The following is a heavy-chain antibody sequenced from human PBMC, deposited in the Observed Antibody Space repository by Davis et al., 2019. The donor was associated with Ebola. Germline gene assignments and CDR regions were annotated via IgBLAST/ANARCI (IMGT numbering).Heavy chain of an antibody. V-gene: IGHV4-31*03. CDR1: GASISSAISSGCYF. D-gene: IGHD1-26*01. CDR3: ARADYSGSYYDWYFDL. Sequence: PSETLSLTCTVSGASISSAISSGCYFWSWIHQHPGKGLEWIGYIYNSRSTSYNPSLNSRVTVSVDTSKNQFSLQLNYVTAADTAVYYCARADYSGSYYDWYFDLWGRGTLVTVSS. J-gene: IGHJ2*01. CDR2: IYNSRST.